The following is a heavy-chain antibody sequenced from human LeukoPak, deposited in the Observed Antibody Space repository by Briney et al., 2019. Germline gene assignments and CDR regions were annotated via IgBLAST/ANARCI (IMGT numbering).Heavy chain of an antibody. D-gene: IGHD3-10*01. CDR3: ARVVEYGSGSYYPFDY. V-gene: IGHV4-39*01. CDR1: GDSISTTSYY. Sequence: KASETLSLTCTVSGDSISTTSYYWGWIRQPPGRGLEWIGSIYSTGSTFYNPSLKSRVTISGDTSKNQFSLRLTSVTAADTAVYYCARVVEYGSGSYYPFDYWGQGTLVTVSS. J-gene: IGHJ4*02. CDR2: IYSTGST.